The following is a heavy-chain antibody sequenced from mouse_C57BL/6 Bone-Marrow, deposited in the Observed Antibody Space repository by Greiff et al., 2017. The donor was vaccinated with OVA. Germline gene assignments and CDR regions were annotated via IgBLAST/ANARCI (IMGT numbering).Heavy chain of an antibody. D-gene: IGHD1-1*01. CDR2: IYPRSGNT. V-gene: IGHV1-81*01. CDR3: AGVLQRFDY. J-gene: IGHJ2*01. CDR1: GYTFTSYG. Sequence: VKLMESGAELARPGASVKLSCKASGYTFTSYGISWVKQRTGQGLEWIGEIYPRSGNTYYNEKFKGKATLTADKSSSTAYMELRSLTSEDSSVYSCAGVLQRFDYWGQGTTLTVSS.